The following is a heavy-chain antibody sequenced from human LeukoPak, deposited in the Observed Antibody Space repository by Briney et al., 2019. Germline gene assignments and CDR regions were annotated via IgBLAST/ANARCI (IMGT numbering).Heavy chain of an antibody. V-gene: IGHV4-59*01. CDR3: AARPLAVSSAFDI. J-gene: IGHJ3*02. CDR2: IYYSGST. D-gene: IGHD1-14*01. CDR1: GGSISSYY. Sequence: PSETLSLTCTVSGGSISSYYWSWIRQPPGKGLEWIGYIYYSGSTNYNPSLKSRVTISVDTSKNQFSLKLSSVTAADTAVYYCAARPLAVSSAFDIWGQGTMVTVSS.